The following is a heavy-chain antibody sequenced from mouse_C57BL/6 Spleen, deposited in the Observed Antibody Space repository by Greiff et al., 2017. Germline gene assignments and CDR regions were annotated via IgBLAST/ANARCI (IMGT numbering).Heavy chain of an antibody. J-gene: IGHJ2*01. CDR2: INPGSGGT. CDR3: ARTPNSSYFDY. D-gene: IGHD1-1*01. CDR1: GYAFTNYW. Sequence: QVQLQQSGAELVRPGTSVKVSCKASGYAFTNYWIEWVKQRPGQGLEWIGVINPGSGGTNYNEKFKGKATLTADKSSSTAYMQLSSLTSEDSAVYFCARTPNSSYFDYWGQGTTLTVSS. V-gene: IGHV1-54*01.